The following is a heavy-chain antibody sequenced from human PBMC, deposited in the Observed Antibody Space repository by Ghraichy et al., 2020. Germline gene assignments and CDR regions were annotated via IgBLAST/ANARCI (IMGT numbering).Heavy chain of an antibody. J-gene: IGHJ5*02. Sequence: SETLSLTCAVYGGSFSGYYWSWIRQPPGKGLEWIGEINHSGSTNYNPSLKSRVTISVDTSKNQFSLKLSSVTAADTAVYYCARKKRGYSYGYSPLRANWFDPWGQGTLVTVSS. V-gene: IGHV4-34*01. D-gene: IGHD5-18*01. CDR3: ARKKRGYSYGYSPLRANWFDP. CDR1: GGSFSGYY. CDR2: INHSGST.